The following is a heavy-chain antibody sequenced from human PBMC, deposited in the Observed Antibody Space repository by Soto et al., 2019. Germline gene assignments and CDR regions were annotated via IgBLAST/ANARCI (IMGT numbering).Heavy chain of an antibody. CDR1: GGTFSSYT. D-gene: IGHD3-10*01. CDR3: ARVPHYYGSGSYYDNWFDP. J-gene: IGHJ5*02. Sequence: QVQLVQSGAEVKKPGSSLKVSCKASGGTFSSYTISWVRQAPGQGLEWMGRIIPILGIANYAQKFQGRVTITADKSTSTAYMELSSLRSEDTAVYYCARVPHYYGSGSYYDNWFDPWGQGTLVTVSS. CDR2: IIPILGIA. V-gene: IGHV1-69*02.